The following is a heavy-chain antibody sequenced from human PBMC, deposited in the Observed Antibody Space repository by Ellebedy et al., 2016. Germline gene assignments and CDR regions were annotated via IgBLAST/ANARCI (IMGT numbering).Heavy chain of an antibody. V-gene: IGHV1-2*02. CDR2: INPNSGGT. J-gene: IGHJ5*02. D-gene: IGHD6-13*01. CDR3: ATYFIAAAGTSWFDP. Sequence: ASVKVSCXASGYTFTGYYMHWVRQAPGQGLEWMGWINPNSGGTNYAQKFQGRVTITADKSTSTAYMELSSLRSEDTAVYYCATYFIAAAGTSWFDPWGQGTLVTVSS. CDR1: GYTFTGYY.